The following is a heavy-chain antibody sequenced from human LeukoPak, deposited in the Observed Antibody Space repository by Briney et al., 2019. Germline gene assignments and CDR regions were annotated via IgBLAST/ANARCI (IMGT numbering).Heavy chain of an antibody. D-gene: IGHD5-18*01. J-gene: IGHJ4*02. Sequence: SETLSLTCTVSGGSISSSIYYWGWIRQPPGKRLEWIGYIYYSGSTNYNPSLKSRVTISVDTSKNQFSLKLSSVTAADTAVYYCARLGEYSYKDWGQGTLVTVSS. V-gene: IGHV4-61*05. CDR1: GGSISSSIYY. CDR2: IYYSGST. CDR3: ARLGEYSYKD.